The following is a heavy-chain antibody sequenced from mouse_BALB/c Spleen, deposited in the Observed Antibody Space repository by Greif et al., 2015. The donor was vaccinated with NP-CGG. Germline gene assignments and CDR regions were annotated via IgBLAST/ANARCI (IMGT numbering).Heavy chain of an antibody. CDR3: ASYYGSSYFDY. CDR1: GYTFTSYW. CDR2: INPSTGYT. Sequence: SGAELAKPGASVKMSCKASGYTFTSYWMHWVKQRPGQGLEWIGYINPSTGYTEYNQKFKDKATLTADKSSSTAYMQLSSLTSEDSAVYYCASYYGSSYFDYWGQGTTLTVSS. V-gene: IGHV1-7*01. J-gene: IGHJ2*01. D-gene: IGHD1-1*01.